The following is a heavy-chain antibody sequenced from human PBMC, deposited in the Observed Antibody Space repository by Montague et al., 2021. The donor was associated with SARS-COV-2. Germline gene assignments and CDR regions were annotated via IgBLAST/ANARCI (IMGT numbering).Heavy chain of an antibody. D-gene: IGHD3-22*01. CDR2: IFRSGDS. CDR3: VRGGTMTVVVFDY. V-gene: IGHV4-4*02. CDR1: GDSISNSNW. Sequence: SETLSLTCTVPGDSISNSNWWTWVRQSPGRGLEWIGEIFRSGDSNYNPSLKSRVTMSVDMSRNQFSLSLSNVTAADTAIYYCVRGGTMTVVVFDYWGQGTLVTVSS. J-gene: IGHJ4*02.